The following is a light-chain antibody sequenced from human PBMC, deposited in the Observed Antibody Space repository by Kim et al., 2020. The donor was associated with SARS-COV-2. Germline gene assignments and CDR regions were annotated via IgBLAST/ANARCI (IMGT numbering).Light chain of an antibody. CDR1: SGHSSYA. V-gene: IGLV4-69*01. Sequence: QPVLTQSPSASASLGASVKLTCTLSSGHSSYAIAWHQQQPEKGPRYLMKVNSDGSHSNGDGIPDRFSGSSSGAERYLTISSLQSEDEADYYCQTWGAGIPYVFGTGTKVTVL. CDR3: QTWGAGIPYV. J-gene: IGLJ1*01. CDR2: VNSDGSH.